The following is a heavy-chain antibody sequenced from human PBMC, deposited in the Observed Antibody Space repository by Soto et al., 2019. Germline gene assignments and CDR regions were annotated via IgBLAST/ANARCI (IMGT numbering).Heavy chain of an antibody. CDR3: ARDRRPMRGYSYGYPGY. J-gene: IGHJ4*02. CDR1: GFAFATHA. V-gene: IGHV3-23*01. D-gene: IGHD5-18*01. CDR2: ITNSGATK. Sequence: GGSLRLSCETSGFAFATHALTWVRQAPGKGLEWVSSITNSGATKYFADSVKGRFTISRDNSKNTLYLQMNSLRAEDTAVYYCARDRRPMRGYSYGYPGYWGQGTLVTVSS.